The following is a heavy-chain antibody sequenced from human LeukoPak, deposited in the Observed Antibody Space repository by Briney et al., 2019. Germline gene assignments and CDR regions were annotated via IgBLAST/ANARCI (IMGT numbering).Heavy chain of an antibody. CDR1: GFTFSSYS. V-gene: IGHV3-30*02. J-gene: IGHJ4*02. Sequence: GSLRLSCAASGFTFSSYSMNWVRQAPGKGLEWVAFIRFDGTNKYYADSVKGRFAISRDSSKNTLYLQMNSLRAEDTAVYYCAKGYCSGSCYNGLDYWGQGTLVTVSS. D-gene: IGHD2-15*01. CDR2: IRFDGTNK. CDR3: AKGYCSGSCYNGLDY.